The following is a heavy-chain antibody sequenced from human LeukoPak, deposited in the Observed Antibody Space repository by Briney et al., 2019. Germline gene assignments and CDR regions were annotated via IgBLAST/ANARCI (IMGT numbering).Heavy chain of an antibody. CDR1: GGSISSYY. CDR3: ARVRRKGSGSYYYYYYMDV. Sequence: SETLSLTCTVSGGSISSYYWSWIRQPPGKGLEWIGYIFYSGSTNYNPSLKSRVTISVDTSKNQFSLKLSSVTAADTAVYYCARVRRKGSGSYYYYYYMDVWGKGTTVTISS. D-gene: IGHD3-10*01. CDR2: IFYSGST. J-gene: IGHJ6*03. V-gene: IGHV4-59*01.